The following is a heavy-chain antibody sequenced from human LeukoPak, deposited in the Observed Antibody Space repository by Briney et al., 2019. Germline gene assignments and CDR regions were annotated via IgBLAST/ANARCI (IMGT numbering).Heavy chain of an antibody. CDR1: GFTFSSYS. CDR2: ISYDGSNK. V-gene: IGHV3-30*03. CDR3: ARAGSGSYRGNYFDY. J-gene: IGHJ4*02. Sequence: GGSLRLSCAASGFTFSSYSMSWVRQAPGKGLEWVAVISYDGSNKYYADSVKGRFTISRDNSKNTLYLQMNSLRAEDTAVYYCARAGSGSYRGNYFDYWGQGTLVTVSS. D-gene: IGHD3-10*01.